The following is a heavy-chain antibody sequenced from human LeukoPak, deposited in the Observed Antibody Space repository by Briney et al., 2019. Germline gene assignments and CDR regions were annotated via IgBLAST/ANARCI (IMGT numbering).Heavy chain of an antibody. CDR3: ARDEALGAFDI. J-gene: IGHJ3*02. D-gene: IGHD7-27*01. CDR2: INPSGGST. Sequence: APVKVSCKASGYTFTSYYMHWVRQAPGQGLEWMGIINPSGGSTSYAQKFQGRVTMTRDTSTSTVYMELSSLRSEDTAVYYCARDEALGAFDIWGQGTMVTVSS. CDR1: GYTFTSYY. V-gene: IGHV1-46*01.